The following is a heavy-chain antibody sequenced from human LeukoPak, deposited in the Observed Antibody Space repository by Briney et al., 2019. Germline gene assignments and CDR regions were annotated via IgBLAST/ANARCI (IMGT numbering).Heavy chain of an antibody. CDR2: INHSGST. CDR1: GGSISSNY. CDR3: ARRYYDFWSGYYHYMDV. Sequence: SETLSLTCTVSGGSISSNYWSWIRQPPGKGLEWIGEINHSGSTNYNPSLKSRVTISVDTSKNQFSLKLSSVTAADTAVYYCARRYYDFWSGYYHYMDVWGKGTTVTVSS. D-gene: IGHD3-3*01. J-gene: IGHJ6*03. V-gene: IGHV4-34*01.